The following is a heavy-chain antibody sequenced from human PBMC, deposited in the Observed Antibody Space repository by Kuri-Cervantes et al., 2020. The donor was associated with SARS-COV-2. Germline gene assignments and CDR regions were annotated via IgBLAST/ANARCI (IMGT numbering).Heavy chain of an antibody. CDR1: GFTFSSYE. CDR2: ISSSGSTI. J-gene: IGHJ3*02. D-gene: IGHD1-1*01. CDR3: AIIGTLYNFDAFDI. Sequence: GESLKISCAASGFTFSSYEMNWVRQAPGKGLEWVSYISSSGSTIYYADSVKGRFTISRDNVKNSLYLQMNSLRAEDTAVYYCAIIGTLYNFDAFDIWGQGTMVTVSS. V-gene: IGHV3-48*03.